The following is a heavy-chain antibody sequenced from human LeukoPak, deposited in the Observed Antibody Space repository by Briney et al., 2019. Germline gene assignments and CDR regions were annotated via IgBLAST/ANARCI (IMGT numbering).Heavy chain of an antibody. V-gene: IGHV3-21*01. Sequence: GGSLRLSCAASGFTFSSYSMNWVRQAPGKGLEWVSSISSSSSYIYYADSVKGRFTISRDNAKNSLYLQMNSLRAEDTAVYYCARDQSPYSSSSPDDFDYWGQGTLVTVSS. J-gene: IGHJ4*02. CDR1: GFTFSSYS. CDR3: ARDQSPYSSSSPDDFDY. CDR2: ISSSSSYI. D-gene: IGHD6-6*01.